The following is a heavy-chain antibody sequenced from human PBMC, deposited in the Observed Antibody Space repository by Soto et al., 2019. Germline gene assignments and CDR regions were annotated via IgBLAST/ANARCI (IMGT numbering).Heavy chain of an antibody. CDR1: GFTFRSFT. CDR3: TRDASRDSSARGWFDP. J-gene: IGHJ5*02. Sequence: VQLVESGGGLVKPGGSLRLSCAASGFTFRSFTMNWVRQAPGKGLEWVSTISSNSAYIYYTDALRGRFTISRDNAKNSLHLQMNSLRAEDTAVYYCTRDASRDSSARGWFDPWGPGTVVTVSS. V-gene: IGHV3-21*02. D-gene: IGHD6-13*01. CDR2: ISSNSAYI.